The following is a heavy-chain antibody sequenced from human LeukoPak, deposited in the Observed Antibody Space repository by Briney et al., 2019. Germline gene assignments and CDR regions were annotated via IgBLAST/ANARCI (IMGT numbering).Heavy chain of an antibody. V-gene: IGHV1-2*04. CDR1: GYTFTSYG. D-gene: IGHD6-19*01. CDR3: ARQWLSTQLDY. CDR2: INPNSGGT. Sequence: GASVKVSCKASGYTFTSYGISWVRQAPGQGLEWMGWINPNSGGTNYAQKFQGWVTMTRDTSISTAYMELSRLRSDDTAVYYCARQWLSTQLDYWGQGTLVTVSS. J-gene: IGHJ4*02.